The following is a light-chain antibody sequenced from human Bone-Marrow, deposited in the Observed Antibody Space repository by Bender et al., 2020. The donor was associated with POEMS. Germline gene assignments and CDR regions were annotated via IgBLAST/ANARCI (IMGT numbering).Light chain of an antibody. Sequence: QSVLTQPASVSGSPGQSITISCTGTSSDVGSYNLVSWYQQHPGKAPKLMIYEGNERPSGVSNRFSGSKSGNTASLTISGLQAEDEADYYCSSYADSSTLVFGGGTKLTV. CDR3: SSYADSSTLV. V-gene: IGLV2-23*01. CDR1: SSDVGSYNL. CDR2: EGN. J-gene: IGLJ3*02.